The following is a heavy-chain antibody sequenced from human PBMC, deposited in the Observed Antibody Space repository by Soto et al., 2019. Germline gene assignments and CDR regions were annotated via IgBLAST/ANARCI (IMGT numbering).Heavy chain of an antibody. D-gene: IGHD3-10*01. CDR3: ARLDMVRGVAYYYYYGMDV. CDR2: IDPSDSYT. J-gene: IGHJ6*02. V-gene: IGHV5-10-1*01. Sequence: GESLKISCKGSGYSFTNYWISWVRQMPGKGLEWMGRIDPSDSYTNYSPSFQGHVTISADKSISTAYLQWSSLKAPDTAMYYCARLDMVRGVAYYYYYGMDVWGQGTTVTVSS. CDR1: GYSFTNYW.